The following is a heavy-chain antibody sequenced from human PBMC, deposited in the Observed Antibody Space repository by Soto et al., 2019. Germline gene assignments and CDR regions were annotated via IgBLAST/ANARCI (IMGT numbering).Heavy chain of an antibody. Sequence: QVQLQESGPGLVKPSQTLSLTCTVSGGSISSGGYYWSWIRQHPGKGLEWIGYIYYSGSTYYNPSLKSRVTLSVDTSKNQFSLKLSSVTAADTAVYYCARDRRAYCCGDCGIDYWGQGTLVTVSS. CDR1: GGSISSGGYY. D-gene: IGHD2-21*02. CDR3: ARDRRAYCCGDCGIDY. J-gene: IGHJ4*02. CDR2: IYYSGST. V-gene: IGHV4-31*03.